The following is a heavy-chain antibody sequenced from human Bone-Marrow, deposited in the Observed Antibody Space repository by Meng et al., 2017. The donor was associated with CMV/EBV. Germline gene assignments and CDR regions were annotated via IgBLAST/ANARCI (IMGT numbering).Heavy chain of an antibody. J-gene: IGHJ4*02. V-gene: IGHV4-31*01. CDR2: IYYSRGT. CDR3: ARYYYDNSGYYRTRSFDN. Sequence: SEPLSLTCTGSGGYINSVGYYWTWIRQRPGKGLEWIGYIYYSRGTNYNPSLQSQVTISVDTSKNQSSLKLRSVTAADTAVYYCARYYYDNSGYYRTRSFDNWGQGTLVTVSS. D-gene: IGHD3-22*01. CDR1: GGYINSVGYY.